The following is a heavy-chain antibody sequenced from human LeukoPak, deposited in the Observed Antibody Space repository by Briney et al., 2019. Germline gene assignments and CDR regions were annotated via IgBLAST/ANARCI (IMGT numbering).Heavy chain of an antibody. V-gene: IGHV1-18*01. J-gene: IGHJ3*02. CDR1: GYTFTSYG. D-gene: IGHD3-10*01. CDR2: ISAYNGNT. Sequence: GASVKVSCKASGYTFTSYGISWVRQAPGQGLEWMGWISAYNGNTNYAQKLQGRVTMTTDTSTDTAYMELSSLRSEDTAVYYCATDVYGSGSYYNADDAFDIWGQGTMVTVSS. CDR3: ATDVYGSGSYYNADDAFDI.